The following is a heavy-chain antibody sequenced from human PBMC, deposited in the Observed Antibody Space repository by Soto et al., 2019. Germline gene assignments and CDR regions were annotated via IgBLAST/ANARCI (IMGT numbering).Heavy chain of an antibody. CDR2: INPNGGRT. CDR3: ARGLGTVGEFDY. V-gene: IGHV1-46*01. CDR1: GYTFTSYY. D-gene: IGHD3-10*01. J-gene: IGHJ4*02. Sequence: ASVKVSCKASGYTFTSYYLHWVRQAPGQGLEWMGIINPNGGRTNYPQKFLGRVTLTSDTSTSTVYMELSSLRSEDTAIYYCARGLGTVGEFDYWGQGTLVTVSS.